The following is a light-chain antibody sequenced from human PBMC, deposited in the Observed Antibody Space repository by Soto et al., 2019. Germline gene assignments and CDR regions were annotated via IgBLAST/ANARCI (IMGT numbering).Light chain of an antibody. CDR1: QSISSW. CDR3: QQYNTMAT. V-gene: IGKV1-5*03. CDR2: KAS. Sequence: DIQMTQSPSTLSASVGDRVTITCRASQSISSWLAWYQQRPGKAPKLLIYKASCLESVVPSMFSGSASGTDFTLTISSLQHDDLATYYLQQYNTMATFGQGTKVEIK. J-gene: IGKJ1*01.